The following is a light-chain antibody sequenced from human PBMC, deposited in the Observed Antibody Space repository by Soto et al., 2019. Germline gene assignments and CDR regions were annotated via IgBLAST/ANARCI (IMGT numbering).Light chain of an antibody. CDR3: CSYAGSYTYV. Sequence: QSALTQPRSVSGSPGQSVTISCTGTSSDVGGYNYFSWYQQHPGKAPKRMIYDVSKRPSGVRDRFSGSKSGNTASLTISGLQGEDEADYYCCSYAGSYTYVFGTGTKVTVL. V-gene: IGLV2-11*01. CDR2: DVS. J-gene: IGLJ1*01. CDR1: SSDVGGYNY.